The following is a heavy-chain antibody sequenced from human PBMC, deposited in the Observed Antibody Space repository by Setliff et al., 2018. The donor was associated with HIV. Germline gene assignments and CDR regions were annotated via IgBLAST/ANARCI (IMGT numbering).Heavy chain of an antibody. D-gene: IGHD5-12*01. V-gene: IGHV4-59*11. Sequence: PSETLSLTCNVSGGSISSHYWTWIRQPPGKGLEWIGYISYSGSTNYNPSLKSRVTISVDTSQNQFSLKLSSVTASDTAVYYCARSPERGYDSDWFDPWGQGTLVTVSS. CDR1: GGSISSHY. CDR3: ARSPERGYDSDWFDP. J-gene: IGHJ5*02. CDR2: ISYSGST.